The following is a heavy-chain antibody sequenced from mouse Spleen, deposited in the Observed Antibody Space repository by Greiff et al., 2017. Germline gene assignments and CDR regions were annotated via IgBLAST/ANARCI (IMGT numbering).Heavy chain of an antibody. Sequence: QVQLKQSGPELVKPGASVKISCKASGYAFSSSWMNWVKQRPGKGLEWIGRIYPGDGDTNYNGKFKGKATLTADKSSSTAYMQLSSLTSEDSAVYFCARLGYYGSSTGYFDVWGTGTTVTVSS. CDR3: ARLGYYGSSTGYFDV. CDR2: IYPGDGDT. J-gene: IGHJ1*03. D-gene: IGHD1-1*01. CDR1: GYAFSSSW. V-gene: IGHV1-82*01.